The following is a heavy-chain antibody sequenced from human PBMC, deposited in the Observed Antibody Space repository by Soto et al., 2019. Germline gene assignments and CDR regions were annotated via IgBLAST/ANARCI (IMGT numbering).Heavy chain of an antibody. J-gene: IGHJ6*02. V-gene: IGHV1-18*04. CDR2: ISAYNGNT. D-gene: IGHD3-16*01. CDR3: ARDYENYYYGMDV. CDR1: GYTFTSYG. Sequence: ASVKVSCKASGYTFTSYGISWVRQAPGQGLEWMGWISAYNGNTNYAQKLQGRVTMTTDTSTSTAHMELRSLRSDDTAVYYCARDYENYYYGMDVWGQGTTVTVSS.